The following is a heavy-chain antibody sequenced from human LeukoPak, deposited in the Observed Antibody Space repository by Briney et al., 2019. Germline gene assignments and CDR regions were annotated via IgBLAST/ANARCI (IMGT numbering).Heavy chain of an antibody. CDR2: ISYDGSQK. V-gene: IGHV3-30*04. CDR1: GFTFSSCA. CDR3: AALPPMIVVVRTYYYGMDV. D-gene: IGHD3-22*01. J-gene: IGHJ6*02. Sequence: PGRSLRLSCAASGFTFSSCAMHWVRQAPGKGLEWVAIISYDGSQKYYAESVKGRFTISRDNAKNTLYLEMNSLRADDTAVYYCAALPPMIVVVRTYYYGMDVWGQGTTVTVSS.